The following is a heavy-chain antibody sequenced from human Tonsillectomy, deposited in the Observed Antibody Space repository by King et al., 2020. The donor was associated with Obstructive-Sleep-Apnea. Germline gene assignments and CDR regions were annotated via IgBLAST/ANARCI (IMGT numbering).Heavy chain of an antibody. V-gene: IGHV3-74*01. CDR2: IYGDGSST. J-gene: IGHJ6*02. CDR3: ARDRLYGMDL. Sequence: VQLVESGGGLVQPGGSLRLSCAASCFTFNIYWMHWVRPAPGKGPVWVSNIYGDGSSTTYADAVKGRFTISRDNAKNTLHLQMNSLRAEDTAVYYCARDRLYGMDLWGQGTTVTVSS. CDR1: CFTFNIYW. D-gene: IGHD6-19*01.